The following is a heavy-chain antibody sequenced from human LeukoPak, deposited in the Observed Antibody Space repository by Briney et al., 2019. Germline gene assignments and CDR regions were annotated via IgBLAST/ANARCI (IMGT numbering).Heavy chain of an antibody. Sequence: ASVKVSCKASGYTFTSYYMHWVRQAPGQGLEWMGIINPSGGSTSYAQKFQGRVTMTRDTSTSTVYMELSSLRSEDTAVYHCARAALYDSSGYYLPYNWFDPWGQGTLVTVSS. V-gene: IGHV1-46*01. D-gene: IGHD3-22*01. CDR2: INPSGGST. CDR3: ARAALYDSSGYYLPYNWFDP. CDR1: GYTFTSYY. J-gene: IGHJ5*02.